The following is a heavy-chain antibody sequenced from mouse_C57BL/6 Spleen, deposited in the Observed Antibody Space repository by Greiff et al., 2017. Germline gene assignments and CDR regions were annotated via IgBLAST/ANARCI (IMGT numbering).Heavy chain of an antibody. V-gene: IGHV1-55*01. Sequence: QVQLQQPGAELVKPGASVKLSCKASGYTFTSYWITWVKQRPGQGLEWIGDIYPGSGSTNYNEKFKSKATLTVDTSSSTAYMQLSSLTSEDSAVYDCAIITTVVATDYAMDYWGQGTSVTVSS. CDR1: GYTFTSYW. D-gene: IGHD1-1*01. CDR2: IYPGSGST. CDR3: AIITTVVATDYAMDY. J-gene: IGHJ4*01.